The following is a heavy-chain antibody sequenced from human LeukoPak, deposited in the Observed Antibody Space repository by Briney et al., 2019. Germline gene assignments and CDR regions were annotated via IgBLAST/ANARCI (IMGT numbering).Heavy chain of an antibody. J-gene: IGHJ3*02. CDR3: ARAHCGGDCVGAFDI. V-gene: IGHV1-69*06. CDR1: GGTFSSYA. D-gene: IGHD2-21*02. CDR2: IIPIFGTA. Sequence: SVKVSCKASGGTFSSYAISWVRQAPGQGLEWMGGIIPIFGTANYAQKFQGRVTITADKSTSTAYMELSSLRSEDTAVYYCARAHCGGDCVGAFDIWGQGTMVTVSS.